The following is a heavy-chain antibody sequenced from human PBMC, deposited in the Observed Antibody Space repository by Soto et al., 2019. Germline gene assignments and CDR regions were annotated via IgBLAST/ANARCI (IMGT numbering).Heavy chain of an antibody. J-gene: IGHJ5*02. CDR2: IYHSGST. V-gene: IGHV4-4*02. CDR1: GGSISSSNW. Sequence: SETLSLTCAVSGGSISSSNWWSWVRQPPGKGLEWIGEIYHSGSTNYNPSLKSRVTISVDTSKNQFSLKLSSVTAADTAVYYCARGRWRAAARGYGWSAPWGQGTLVTVSS. CDR3: ARGRWRAAARGYGWSAP. D-gene: IGHD6-19*01.